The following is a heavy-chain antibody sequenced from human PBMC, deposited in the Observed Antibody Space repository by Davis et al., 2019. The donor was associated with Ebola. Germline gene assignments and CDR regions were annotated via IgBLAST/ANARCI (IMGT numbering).Heavy chain of an antibody. CDR3: ARCRRIIAADNWFDP. D-gene: IGHD6-6*01. V-gene: IGHV1-69*05. J-gene: IGHJ5*02. CDR1: GGTFSSYA. Sequence: SVKVSCKASGGTFSSYAISWVRQAPGQGLEWMGGIIPIFGTANYAQKLQGRVTMTTDTSTSTAYMELRSLRSDDTAVYYCARCRRIIAADNWFDPWGQGTLVTVSS. CDR2: IIPIFGTA.